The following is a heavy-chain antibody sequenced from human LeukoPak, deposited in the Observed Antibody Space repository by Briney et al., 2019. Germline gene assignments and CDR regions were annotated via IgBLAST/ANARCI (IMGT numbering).Heavy chain of an antibody. J-gene: IGHJ4*02. D-gene: IGHD3-3*01. Sequence: PGGSLRLSCAASGFTFSSYAMHWVRQAPGKGLEWVAVISYDGSNKYYADSVKGRFAISRDNSKNTLYLQMNSLRAEDTAVYYCAKAVRTYYDFRSGYCGYWGQGTLVTVSS. CDR2: ISYDGSNK. V-gene: IGHV3-30*09. CDR3: AKAVRTYYDFRSGYCGY. CDR1: GFTFSSYA.